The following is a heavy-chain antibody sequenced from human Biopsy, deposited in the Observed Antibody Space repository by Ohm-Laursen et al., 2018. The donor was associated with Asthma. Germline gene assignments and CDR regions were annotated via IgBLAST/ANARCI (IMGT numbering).Heavy chain of an antibody. D-gene: IGHD5-12*01. CDR3: ARGYSGSDRIVYYYSGLEV. CDR2: LIPVLGTP. J-gene: IGHJ6*02. CDR1: GDSFSNYA. V-gene: IGHV1-69*13. Sequence: SVKVSYKASGDSFSNYAISWVRQAPGQGLEWMGGLIPVLGTPDHAQMFEGRVTITADESTSTAYMELGSLSSEDTAVYYCARGYSGSDRIVYYYSGLEVWGQGTTVTVSS.